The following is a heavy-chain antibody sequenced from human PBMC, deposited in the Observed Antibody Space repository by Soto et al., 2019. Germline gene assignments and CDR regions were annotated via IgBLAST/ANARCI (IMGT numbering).Heavy chain of an antibody. CDR1: GFTFSSYW. V-gene: IGHV3-74*01. D-gene: IGHD6-19*01. CDR3: ARGYSSGWHRWGDWFDP. J-gene: IGHJ5*02. Sequence: PGGSLRLSCAASGFTFSSYWMHWVRQAPGKGLVWVSRINSDGSSTSYADSVKGRFTISRDNAKNTLYLQMNSLRAEDTAVYYCARGYSSGWHRWGDWFDPWGQGTLVTVSS. CDR2: INSDGSST.